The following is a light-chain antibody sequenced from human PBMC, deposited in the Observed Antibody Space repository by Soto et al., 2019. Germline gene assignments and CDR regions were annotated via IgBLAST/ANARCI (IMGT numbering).Light chain of an antibody. CDR1: SDDVGAYKY. CDR2: EAT. V-gene: IGLV2-14*01. J-gene: IGLJ1*01. Sequence: QSALTQPASVSGSPGQSITISCAGTSDDVGAYKYVSWYQQHPGKAPQLLIYEATNRPSGISGRLSGSKSGNTASLTISGLQPEDEADYYCSSYTSSSLYVFGTGTKVTVL. CDR3: SSYTSSSLYV.